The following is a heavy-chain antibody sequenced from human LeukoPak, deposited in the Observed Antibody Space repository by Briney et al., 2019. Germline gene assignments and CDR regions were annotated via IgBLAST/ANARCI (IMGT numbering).Heavy chain of an antibody. D-gene: IGHD2-8*01. CDR1: GFTFSSYS. CDR3: ARDSASVLMVYAILGGHGWFDP. Sequence: GGSLRLSCAASGFTFSSYSMNWVRQAPGKGLEWVSSISSSSSYIYYADSVKGRFTISRDDAKNSLYLQMNSLRAEDTAVYYCARDSASVLMVYAILGGHGWFDPWGQGTLVTVSS. V-gene: IGHV3-21*01. CDR2: ISSSSSYI. J-gene: IGHJ5*02.